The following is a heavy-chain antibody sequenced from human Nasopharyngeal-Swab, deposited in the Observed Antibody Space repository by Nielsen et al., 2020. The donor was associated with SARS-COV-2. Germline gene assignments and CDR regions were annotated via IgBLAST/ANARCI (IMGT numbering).Heavy chain of an antibody. V-gene: IGHV4-39*01. CDR3: ATPWELSAY. CDR2: IYYSGST. Sequence: RQPPGKGLAWIGSIYYSGSTYYNPSLKSRVTISVDTSKNQFSLKLSSVTAADTAVYYCATPWELSAYWGQGTLVTVSS. D-gene: IGHD1-26*01. J-gene: IGHJ4*02.